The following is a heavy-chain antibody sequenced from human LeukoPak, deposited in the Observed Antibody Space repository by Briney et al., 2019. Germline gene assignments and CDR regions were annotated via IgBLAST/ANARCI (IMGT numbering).Heavy chain of an antibody. D-gene: IGHD6-19*01. CDR3: ARQNYEYSSGWYRESWFDP. CDR2: IYYSGST. Sequence: SETLSLTCTVSGGSISSSSYYWGWIRQPPGKGLEWIGSIYYSGSTYYNPSLKSRVTISVDTSKNQFSLKLSSVTAADTAVYYCARQNYEYSSGWYRESWFDPWGQGTLVTVSS. J-gene: IGHJ5*02. CDR1: GGSISSSSYY. V-gene: IGHV4-39*01.